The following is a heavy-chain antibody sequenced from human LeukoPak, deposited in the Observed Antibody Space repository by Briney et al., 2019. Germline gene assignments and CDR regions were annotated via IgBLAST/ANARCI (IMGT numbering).Heavy chain of an antibody. J-gene: IGHJ3*02. D-gene: IGHD3-22*01. V-gene: IGHV3-30*18. CDR1: GFTFSSYG. CDR2: ISYDGSNK. Sequence: PGGSLRLSCAASGFTFSSYGMHWVRQAPGKGLEWVAVISYDGSNKYYADSVKGRFTISRDNSKNTLYLQMNSLRAEDTAVYYCAKDRSPIVVVIDAFDIWGQGTMVTVSP. CDR3: AKDRSPIVVVIDAFDI.